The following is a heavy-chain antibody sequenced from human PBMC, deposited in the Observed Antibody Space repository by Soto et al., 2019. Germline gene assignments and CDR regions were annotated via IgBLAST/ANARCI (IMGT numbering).Heavy chain of an antibody. Sequence: QITLKEPGPTLVKPTQTLTLTCTFSGFSLSTSGVGVGWIRQPPGKALEWLALIYWDDDKFYSPSLKSRLTITKDTSKNQVVLKMTNMDPVDTATYYCAHYGGSPLFDYWGQGTLVTVSS. CDR1: GFSLSTSGVG. CDR2: IYWDDDK. V-gene: IGHV2-5*02. D-gene: IGHD2-15*01. CDR3: AHYGGSPLFDY. J-gene: IGHJ4*02.